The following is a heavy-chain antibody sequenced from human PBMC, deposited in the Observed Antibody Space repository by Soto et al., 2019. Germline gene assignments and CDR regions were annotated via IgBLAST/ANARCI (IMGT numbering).Heavy chain of an antibody. CDR2: IYYSGST. J-gene: IGHJ4*02. CDR3: AKDQGGLYSSGWYLYYFDY. D-gene: IGHD6-19*01. Sequence: SETLSLTCSVSGVSMSNYYWTCIRQPPGKGLEWIGNIYYSGSTNYNPSLRGRLTISVDTSKNQFSLKLSSVTTADTAVYYCAKDQGGLYSSGWYLYYFDYWGQGTLVTVSS. V-gene: IGHV4-59*01. CDR1: GVSMSNYY.